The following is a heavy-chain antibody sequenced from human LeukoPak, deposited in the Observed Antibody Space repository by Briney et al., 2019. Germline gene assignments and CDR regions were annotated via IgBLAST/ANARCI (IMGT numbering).Heavy chain of an antibody. CDR2: IKEGGSER. Sequence: GGAPRLLCEGSAFIFSGHWVKWGRQTPGEGLGGGASIKEGGSERQYVDSVKGRFSISRDNTKGSLFLQLNSLRAGDTAVYYCATPPIGSGYYYGGYYFDYWGQGTLVTVSS. CDR3: ATPPIGSGYYYGGYYFDY. CDR1: AFIFSGHW. D-gene: IGHD3-22*01. J-gene: IGHJ4*02. V-gene: IGHV3-7*03.